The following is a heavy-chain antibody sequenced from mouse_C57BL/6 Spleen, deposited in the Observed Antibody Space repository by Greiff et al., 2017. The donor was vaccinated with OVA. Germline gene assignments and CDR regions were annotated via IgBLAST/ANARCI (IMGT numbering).Heavy chain of an antibody. V-gene: IGHV1-18*01. CDR1: GYTFTAYN. D-gene: IGHD2-12*01. Sequence: VQLQQSGPDLVKPGASVKIPCKASGYTFTAYNMAWVKQSHGKSLEWIADINPNNGGTIYNQKIKGKATMSVDNSSSTVYMELRSLTSEDTAVYYCARKLLREYIDVWGTGTTVTVSS. J-gene: IGHJ1*03. CDR3: ARKLLREYIDV. CDR2: INPNNGGT.